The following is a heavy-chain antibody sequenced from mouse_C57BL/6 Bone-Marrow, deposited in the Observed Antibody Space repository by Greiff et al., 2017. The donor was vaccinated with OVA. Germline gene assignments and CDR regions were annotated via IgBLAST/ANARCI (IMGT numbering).Heavy chain of an antibody. CDR1: GYTFTSYG. J-gene: IGHJ4*01. CDR2: IYPRSGNT. CDR3: ARYRGYYAMDY. V-gene: IGHV1-81*01. Sequence: VKLVESGAELARPGASVKLSCKASGYTFTSYGISWVKQRTGQGLEWIGEIYPRSGNTYYNEKFKGKATLTADKSSSTAYMELRSLTSEDSAVYFCARYRGYYAMDYWGQGTSVTVSS.